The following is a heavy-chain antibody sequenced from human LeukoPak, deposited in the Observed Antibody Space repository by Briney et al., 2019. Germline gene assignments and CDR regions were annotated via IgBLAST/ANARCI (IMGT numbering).Heavy chain of an antibody. D-gene: IGHD6-6*01. CDR1: AFTLSTYA. CDR3: ARDDIATRRVYYYYYGMDV. CDR2: IISSSSYT. J-gene: IGHJ6*04. V-gene: IGHV3-21*05. Sequence: GGSLRLSCSASAFTLSTYAMHWVRHAPGKGREWVSYIISSSSYTNYADSVKGRFTISRDHAKNSLYQQMNSLRAEDTAVYYCARDDIATRRVYYYYYGMDVWGEGTTVTVSS.